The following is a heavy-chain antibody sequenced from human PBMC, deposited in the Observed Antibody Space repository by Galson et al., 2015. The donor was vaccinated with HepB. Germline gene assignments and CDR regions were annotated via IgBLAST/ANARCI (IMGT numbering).Heavy chain of an antibody. V-gene: IGHV1-69*13. J-gene: IGHJ4*02. CDR2: IIPIFGIA. D-gene: IGHD3-10*01. CDR1: GGTFSSYA. Sequence: SVKVSCKASGGTFSSYAISWVRQAPGQGLEWMGGIIPIFGIANYAQKFQGRVTITADESTSTAYMELSSLRSEDTAVYYCARDYYGSGHPPGFDSWGQGTLVTVSS. CDR3: ARDYYGSGHPPGFDS.